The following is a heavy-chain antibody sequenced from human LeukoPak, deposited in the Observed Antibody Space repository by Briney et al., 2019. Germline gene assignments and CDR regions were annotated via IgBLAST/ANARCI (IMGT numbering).Heavy chain of an antibody. CDR3: AREGIAVAGCDFDY. CDR2: INHSGST. Sequence: PSETLSLTCAVYGGSFSGYYWSWIRQPPGKGLEWIGEINHSGSTNYNPSLKSRVTISVDTSKNQFSLKLSSVTAADTAVYYCAREGIAVAGCDFDYWGQGTLVTVSS. CDR1: GGSFSGYY. J-gene: IGHJ4*02. V-gene: IGHV4-34*01. D-gene: IGHD6-19*01.